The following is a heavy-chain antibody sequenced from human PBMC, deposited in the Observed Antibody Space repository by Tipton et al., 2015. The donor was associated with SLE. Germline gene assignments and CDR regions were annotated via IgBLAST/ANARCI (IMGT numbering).Heavy chain of an antibody. CDR3: ASHSSSHYYYYMDV. J-gene: IGHJ6*03. CDR1: GGSISSGSYY. CDR2: IYASGST. D-gene: IGHD6-6*01. V-gene: IGHV4-61*02. Sequence: TLSLTCTVSGGSISSGSYYWNWIRQPAGKGLEWIGRIYASGSTNYNPSLRSRVSISVDASKNQFSLSLNSVTAADTAVYYCASHSSSHYYYYMDVWGRGTTVTVSS.